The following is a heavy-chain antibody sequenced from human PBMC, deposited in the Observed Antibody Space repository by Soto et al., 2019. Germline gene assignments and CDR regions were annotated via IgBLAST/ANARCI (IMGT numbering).Heavy chain of an antibody. CDR2: IYWDDDK. Sequence: QITLNESGPTVVRPTETLTLTCRFSGFSLTTSGVGVGWARQSPGKAPEWLALIYWDDDKRYSESLKSRLTNTKDTSKTQVVLTVANLDPTDTATYYCAHRVLRTVFGLVTTTAIYFDFWGQGTPVAVSS. CDR3: AHRVLRTVFGLVTTTAIYFDF. D-gene: IGHD3-3*01. J-gene: IGHJ4*02. V-gene: IGHV2-5*02. CDR1: GFSLTTSGVG.